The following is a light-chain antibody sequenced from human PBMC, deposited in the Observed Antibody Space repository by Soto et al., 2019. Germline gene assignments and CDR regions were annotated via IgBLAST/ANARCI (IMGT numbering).Light chain of an antibody. CDR3: QQYNKWPPWT. J-gene: IGKJ2*01. Sequence: EIVMTQSPATLSVSPGERATLSCRASQSVSSSLAWYQQKPGQAPRLLIYGASTRATGIPARFSGSGSGTEFTLTISNLQSEDFAVYYCQQYNKWPPWTFGQGTKLEIK. CDR2: GAS. V-gene: IGKV3-15*01. CDR1: QSVSSS.